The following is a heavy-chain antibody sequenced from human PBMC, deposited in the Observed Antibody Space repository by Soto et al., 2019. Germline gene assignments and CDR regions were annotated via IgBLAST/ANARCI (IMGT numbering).Heavy chain of an antibody. D-gene: IGHD2-2*01. CDR1: GFTFSSYS. V-gene: IGHV3-21*01. Sequence: GGSLRLSCAASGFTFSSYSMNWVRQAPGKGLEWVSSISSSSSYIYYADSVKGRFTISRDNAKNSLYLQMNSLRAEDTAVYYCASGWGSSSTFYYYYMDVWGKGTTVTAP. CDR3: ASGWGSSSTFYYYYMDV. J-gene: IGHJ6*03. CDR2: ISSSSSYI.